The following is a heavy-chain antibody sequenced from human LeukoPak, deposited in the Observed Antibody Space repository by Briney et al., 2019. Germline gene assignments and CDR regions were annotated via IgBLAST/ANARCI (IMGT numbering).Heavy chain of an antibody. CDR3: TKLKGWYGDGYCDH. D-gene: IGHD6-19*01. CDR2: IYTGGNT. J-gene: IGHJ4*02. Sequence: GSLILSCASSGFSVNNNYMSWVRQPAGKGPEWLSVIYTGGNTFYADSVKGRFTVSRDNSKNTLYLQMNSLRADDTAVYYCTKLKGWYGDGYCDHWGQGTLVTVSS. CDR1: GFSVNNNY. V-gene: IGHV3-53*01.